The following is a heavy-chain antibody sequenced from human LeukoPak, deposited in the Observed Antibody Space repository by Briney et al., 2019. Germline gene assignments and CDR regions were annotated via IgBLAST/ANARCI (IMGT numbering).Heavy chain of an antibody. Sequence: GRSLRLSCAASGFTFSSYAMHWVRQAPGKGLEWVAVIPYDGSNKYYADSVKGRFTISRDNSKNTLYLQMNSLRAEDTAVYYCARDRSYGDYVWDFDYWGQGTLVTVSS. CDR3: ARDRSYGDYVWDFDY. CDR1: GFTFSSYA. J-gene: IGHJ4*02. CDR2: IPYDGSNK. D-gene: IGHD4-17*01. V-gene: IGHV3-30*04.